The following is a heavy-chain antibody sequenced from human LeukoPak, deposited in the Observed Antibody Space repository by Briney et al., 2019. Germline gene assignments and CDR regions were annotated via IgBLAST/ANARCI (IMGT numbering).Heavy chain of an antibody. CDR3: ARGLGYCSGGSCYVGVWFDP. Sequence: SETLSLTCAVYGGSFSGYYWSWIRQPPGKGLEWIGEINHSGSTNYNPSLKSRVTISVDTSKNQFSLKLSPVTAADTAVYYCARGLGYCSGGSCYVGVWFDPWGQGTLVTVSS. J-gene: IGHJ5*02. CDR2: INHSGST. V-gene: IGHV4-34*01. CDR1: GGSFSGYY. D-gene: IGHD2-15*01.